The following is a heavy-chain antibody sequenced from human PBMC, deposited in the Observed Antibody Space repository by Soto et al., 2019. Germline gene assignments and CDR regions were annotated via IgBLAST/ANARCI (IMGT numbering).Heavy chain of an antibody. V-gene: IGHV1-3*04. J-gene: IGHJ1*01. CDR2: INTGNVNT. CDR1: GYNFISHA. Sequence: QVQLVQSGAEAKKPGSSVKLSCKASGYNFISHAMHWLRQAPGQRPEWMGWINTGNVNTKSPQKFQGRVTITRHTAANTASMELSSLSSADTAVSYCSRSQGGIGSGSCNIFGDFHHWGQGTLVTVSS. CDR3: SRSQGGIGSGSCNIFGDFHH. D-gene: IGHD3-10*01.